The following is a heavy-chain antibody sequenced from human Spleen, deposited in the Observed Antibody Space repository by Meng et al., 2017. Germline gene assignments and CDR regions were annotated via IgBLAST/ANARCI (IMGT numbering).Heavy chain of an antibody. CDR3: ARALWFGTYWYFDL. CDR1: DDSISSYY. D-gene: IGHD3-10*01. V-gene: IGHV4-59*08. J-gene: IGHJ2*01. Sequence: SETLSLTCTVSDDSISSYYWNWIRQPPGKGLEWIGFIYHNGDTNYNPSLQSRVTISLDTSNNQFSLNLNSVTAADTAVYYCARALWFGTYWYFDLWGRGTLVTVSS. CDR2: IYHNGDT.